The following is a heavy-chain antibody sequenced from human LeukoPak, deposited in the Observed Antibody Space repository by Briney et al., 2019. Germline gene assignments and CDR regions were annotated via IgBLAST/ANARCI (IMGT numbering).Heavy chain of an antibody. Sequence: SETLSLTCTVSGGSISSSSHYWGWIRQPPGKGLEWIGSIYYSGSTYYNPSLKSRVTISVDTSKNQFSLKLSSVTAADTAVYYCARTSLLLRIFDYWGQGTLVTVSS. CDR3: ARTSLLLRIFDY. CDR2: IYYSGST. V-gene: IGHV4-39*01. D-gene: IGHD3-22*01. J-gene: IGHJ4*02. CDR1: GGSISSSSHY.